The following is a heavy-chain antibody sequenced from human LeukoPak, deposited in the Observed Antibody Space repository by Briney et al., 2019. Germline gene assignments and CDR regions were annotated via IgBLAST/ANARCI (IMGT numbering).Heavy chain of an antibody. J-gene: IGHJ4*02. CDR2: MNPNSCNT. Sequence: GASVTVSCKASGYTFTSYDINWVRQATGQGLEWMGWMNPNSCNTGYAQKFQGRVTMTRNTSISTAYMELSSLRSEDTAVYYCARGPNMVRGVNGYYFDYWGQGTLVTVSS. CDR3: ARGPNMVRGVNGYYFDY. D-gene: IGHD3-10*01. V-gene: IGHV1-8*01. CDR1: GYTFTSYD.